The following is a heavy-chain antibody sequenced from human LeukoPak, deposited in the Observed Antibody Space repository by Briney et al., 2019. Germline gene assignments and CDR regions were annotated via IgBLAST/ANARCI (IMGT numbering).Heavy chain of an antibody. CDR2: ISYDGSNK. CDR3: ASVFYSSGWYGNFDY. D-gene: IGHD6-19*01. J-gene: IGHJ4*02. CDR1: GFTFSSYA. V-gene: IGHV3-30*04. Sequence: GRSLILSCAASGFTFSSYAMHWVRQAPGKGLEWVAVISYDGSNKYYADSVKGRFTISRDNSKNTLYLQMNSLRAEDTAVYYCASVFYSSGWYGNFDYWGQGTLVTVSS.